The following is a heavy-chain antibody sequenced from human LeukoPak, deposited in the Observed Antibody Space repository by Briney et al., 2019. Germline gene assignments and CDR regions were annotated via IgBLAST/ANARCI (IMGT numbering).Heavy chain of an antibody. D-gene: IGHD2-8*01. Sequence: GGSLRLSCAASGFTFSSYAMSWVRQAPGKGLEWVSTLSGSGGSTYYADSVKGRFTISGDESKNTLSLQMNSLRPEDTAVYYCAKNAAGIVLMIYAPLDSWGQGTLVTVSS. CDR2: LSGSGGST. J-gene: IGHJ4*02. V-gene: IGHV3-23*01. CDR3: AKNAAGIVLMIYAPLDS. CDR1: GFTFSSYA.